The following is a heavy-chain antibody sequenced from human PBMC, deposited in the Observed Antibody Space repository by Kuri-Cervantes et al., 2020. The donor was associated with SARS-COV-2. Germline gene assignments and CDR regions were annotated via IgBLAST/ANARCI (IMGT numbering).Heavy chain of an antibody. V-gene: IGHV3-13*05. J-gene: IGHJ3*01. CDR3: AKEGIASYDPLDV. Sequence: GESLKISCAASGFTFSSYDMHWVRQATGKGLEWVSAIGTAGDPYYPGSVKGRFTISRENAKNSLYLQMNSLRADDTAVYYCAKEGIASYDPLDVWGLGTMVTVSS. D-gene: IGHD6-13*01. CDR2: IGTAGDP. CDR1: GFTFSSYD.